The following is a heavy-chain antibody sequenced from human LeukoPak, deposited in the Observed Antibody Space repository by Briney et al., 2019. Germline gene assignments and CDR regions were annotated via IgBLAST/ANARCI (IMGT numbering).Heavy chain of an antibody. J-gene: IGHJ4*02. CDR2: ISYDGSNK. V-gene: IGHV3-30*03. CDR1: GFTFSSYG. Sequence: GGSLRLSCAASGFTFSSYGMHWVRQAPGKGLEWVAVISYDGSNKYYADSVKGRFTISRDNSKNTLYLQMNSLRAEDTAVYYCARVHSSSYYCCPDSWGQGTLVTVSS. CDR3: ARVHSSSYYCCPDS. D-gene: IGHD6-13*01.